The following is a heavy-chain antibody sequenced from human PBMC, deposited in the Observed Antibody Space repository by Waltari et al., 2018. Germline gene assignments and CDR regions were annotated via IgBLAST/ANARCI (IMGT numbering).Heavy chain of an antibody. CDR3: AFDSSGRDYYYGMDV. J-gene: IGHJ6*02. CDR2: IIPILGIA. CDR1: GGTFSTYT. V-gene: IGHV1-69*02. D-gene: IGHD3-22*01. Sequence: QVQLVQSGAEVKKPGSSVKVSCKASGGTFSTYTSSWVRQAPGQGLEWMGRIIPILGIANYAQKFQGRVTITADKSTSTAYMELSSLGSEDTAVYYCAFDSSGRDYYYGMDVWGQGTTVTVSS.